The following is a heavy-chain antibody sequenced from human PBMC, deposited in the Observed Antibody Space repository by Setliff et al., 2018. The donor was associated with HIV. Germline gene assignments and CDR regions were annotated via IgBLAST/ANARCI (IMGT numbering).Heavy chain of an antibody. V-gene: IGHV4-39*07. CDR3: ARAAPGYDILSGYYMPSVDY. J-gene: IGHJ4*02. Sequence: PSETLSLTCAVSGDSITSRNYHWDWVRQPPGKGLEWIGSISHTGSTYYNPSLKSRVTISVDTSKNQFSLKLSSVTAADTAVYYCARAAPGYDILSGYYMPSVDYWGQGTLVTVSS. CDR1: GDSITSRNYH. CDR2: ISHTGST. D-gene: IGHD3-9*01.